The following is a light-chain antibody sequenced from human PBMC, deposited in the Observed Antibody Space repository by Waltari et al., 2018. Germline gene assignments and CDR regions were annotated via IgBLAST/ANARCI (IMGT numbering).Light chain of an antibody. V-gene: IGLV2-14*03. Sequence: QSALTQPASVSGSPGQSITIPCTGTSSDVGSYNYVSWYQQHPGKAPKLMIYDVSYRPSGVSKRFSGSKSGNTASLTISGLQAEDEADYYCSSYITTNTLELFGGGTSLTVL. CDR2: DVS. CDR3: SSYITTNTLEL. CDR1: SSDVGSYNY. J-gene: IGLJ2*01.